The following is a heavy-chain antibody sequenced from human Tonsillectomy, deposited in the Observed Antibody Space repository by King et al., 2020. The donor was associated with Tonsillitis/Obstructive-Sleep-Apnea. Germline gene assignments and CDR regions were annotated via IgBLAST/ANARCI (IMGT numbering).Heavy chain of an antibody. CDR3: ARERHDYGDAVDY. V-gene: IGHV3-33*01. CDR1: GFTFSSYG. D-gene: IGHD4-17*01. J-gene: IGHJ4*02. CDR2: IWYDGSNK. Sequence: VQLVESGGGVVQPGRSLRLSCAASGFTFSSYGMHWVRQAPGKGLEWVAVIWYDGSNKYYPDSVKGRLTISRDNSKNTLYLQMNSLRAEDTAVYYCARERHDYGDAVDYWGQGTLVTVSS.